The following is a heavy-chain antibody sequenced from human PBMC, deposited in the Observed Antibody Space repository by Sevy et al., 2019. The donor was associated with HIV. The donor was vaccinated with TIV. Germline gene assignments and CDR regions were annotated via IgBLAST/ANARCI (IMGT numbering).Heavy chain of an antibody. CDR3: AREIAAAGSY. V-gene: IGHV3-7*01. D-gene: IGHD6-13*01. CDR1: GFTFSSYW. Sequence: GGSLRLSCAASGFTFSSYWMTWVRQAPGKGLEWVANIKQGGSKKYYVDSVKGRFTISRDNAKNSVYLQMNSLRAEDTAVYYCAREIAAAGSYWGQGTLVTVSS. J-gene: IGHJ4*02. CDR2: IKQGGSKK.